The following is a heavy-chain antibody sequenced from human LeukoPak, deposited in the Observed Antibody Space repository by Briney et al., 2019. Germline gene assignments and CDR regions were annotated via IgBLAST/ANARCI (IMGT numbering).Heavy chain of an antibody. CDR3: AGASSKWELSF. D-gene: IGHD1-26*01. CDR2: YIPMFGTA. V-gene: IGHV1-69*13. CDR1: GGTFSRYA. Sequence: SVKVSCKDSGGTFSRYAISWVRQAPGQGLEWMGSYIPMFGTAEYAQNFQNTVTITADESTSTFSMEVSSLRPEDTAVYFCAGASSKWELSFWGQGTLVTVSS. J-gene: IGHJ4*02.